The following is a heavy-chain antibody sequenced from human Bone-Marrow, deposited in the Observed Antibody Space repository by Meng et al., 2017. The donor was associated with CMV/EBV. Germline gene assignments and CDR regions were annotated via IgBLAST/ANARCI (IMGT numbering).Heavy chain of an antibody. CDR2: MYYTGST. CDR3: ARAKTYCSGGSCYLILVDY. J-gene: IGHJ4*02. Sequence: SETLSLTCTVSGGSISSSSYYWGWIRQPPGKGLEWIGSMYYTGSTYHNPSLKSRVTISVDRSKNQISLKLSSVTAADTAVYYCARAKTYCSGGSCYLILVDYWGQGTLVTVSS. CDR1: GGSISSSSYY. V-gene: IGHV4-39*07. D-gene: IGHD2-15*01.